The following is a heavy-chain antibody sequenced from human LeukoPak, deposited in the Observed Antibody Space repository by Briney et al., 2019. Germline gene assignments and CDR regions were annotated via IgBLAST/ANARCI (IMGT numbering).Heavy chain of an antibody. J-gene: IGHJ3*02. V-gene: IGHV2-5*02. CDR1: GFSLSTSGVG. CDR3: AHSHQGLHAFDI. CDR2: IYWDDDK. Sequence: SGPTLVKPTQTLTLTCTFSGFSLSTSGVGVGWIRQPPGKALEWLALIYWDDDKRYSPSLKSRLAITNDTSKNQVVLTMTNMDPVDTATYYCAHSHQGLHAFDIWGQGTMVTVSS.